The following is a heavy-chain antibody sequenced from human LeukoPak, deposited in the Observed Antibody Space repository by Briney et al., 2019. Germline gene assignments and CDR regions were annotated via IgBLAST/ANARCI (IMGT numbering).Heavy chain of an antibody. CDR2: IGGTTSST. CDR1: GFSFSTYS. CDR3: ARDPRRFDK. J-gene: IGHJ4*02. V-gene: IGHV3-23*01. Sequence: GGSLTLSCTASGFSFSTYSMSWIRQAPGKGLEWVSVIGGTTSSTYYADSMKGRFTISRDNSKNTLYLQMNSLRVEDTAVYYCARDPRRFDKWGQGILVTVSP.